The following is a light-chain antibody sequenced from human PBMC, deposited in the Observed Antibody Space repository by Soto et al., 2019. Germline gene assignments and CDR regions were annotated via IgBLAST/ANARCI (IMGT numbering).Light chain of an antibody. V-gene: IGKV3-20*01. Sequence: VLTQSPGTLSLYQGERATLSCRASQSVSSSYLAWYQQKPGQAPRLLIYGASSRATGIPDRFSGSGSGTDFTLTISRLEPEDFAVYYCQQYGSSRTFGQGTNVDIK. CDR2: GAS. CDR1: QSVSSSY. J-gene: IGKJ1*01. CDR3: QQYGSSRT.